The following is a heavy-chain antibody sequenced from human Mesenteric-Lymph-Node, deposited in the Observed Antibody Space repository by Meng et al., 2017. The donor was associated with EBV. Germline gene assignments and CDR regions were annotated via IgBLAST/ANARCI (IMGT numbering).Heavy chain of an antibody. CDR1: GGSISSSNW. CDR3: ASLMVRGVIPDAFDI. D-gene: IGHD3-10*01. CDR2: IYHSGST. V-gene: IGHV4-4*02. J-gene: IGHJ3*02. Sequence: QVQLQESGPGLVKPSGTLSRTCAVSGGSISSSNWWSWVRQPPGKGLEWIGEIYHSGSTNYNPSLKSRVTISVDKSKNQFSLKLSSVTAADTAVYYCASLMVRGVIPDAFDIWGQGTMVTVSS.